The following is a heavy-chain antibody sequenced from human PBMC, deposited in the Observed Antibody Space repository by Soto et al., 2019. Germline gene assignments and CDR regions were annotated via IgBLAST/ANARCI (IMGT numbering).Heavy chain of an antibody. CDR1: GFTFSSYS. CDR3: AREYNWNYGSVFDI. J-gene: IGHJ3*02. CDR2: ISTSSSYI. D-gene: IGHD1-7*01. V-gene: IGHV3-21*01. Sequence: EVQLVESGGGLVKPGGSLRLSCAASGFTFSSYSMNWVRQAPGKGLXWVSSISTSSSYIYYADSVKGRFTISRDNAKNSLYLQMNSLRAEDTAVYYCAREYNWNYGSVFDIWGQGTMVTVSS.